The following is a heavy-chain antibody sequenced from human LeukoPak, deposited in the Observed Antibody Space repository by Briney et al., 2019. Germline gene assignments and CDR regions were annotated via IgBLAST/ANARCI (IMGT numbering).Heavy chain of an antibody. CDR2: IKSDGST. J-gene: IGHJ1*01. Sequence: GGSLRLSCAASGLTFSSYWMHWVRQAPGKGLVWVSRIKSDGSTNYADSVKGRFTISRDNAKNTVSLQMNSLRAEDTGVYYCARAPSEIGGYYPEYFQHWRQGTLVTVSS. CDR1: GLTFSSYW. V-gene: IGHV3-74*01. D-gene: IGHD3-22*01. CDR3: ARAPSEIGGYYPEYFQH.